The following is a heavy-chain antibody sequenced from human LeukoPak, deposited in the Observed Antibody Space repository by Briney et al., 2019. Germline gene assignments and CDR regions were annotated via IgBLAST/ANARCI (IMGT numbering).Heavy chain of an antibody. V-gene: IGHV1-18*01. CDR3: ARDPRSPYDSSGYYYGDAFDI. D-gene: IGHD3-22*01. Sequence: ASVKVSCKASGGTFSSYGISWVRQAPGQGLEWMGWTSAYNGNTNYAQKLQGRVTMTTDTSTSTAYMELRSLRSDDTAVYYCARDPRSPYDSSGYYYGDAFDIWGQGTMVTVSS. CDR2: TSAYNGNT. J-gene: IGHJ3*02. CDR1: GGTFSSYG.